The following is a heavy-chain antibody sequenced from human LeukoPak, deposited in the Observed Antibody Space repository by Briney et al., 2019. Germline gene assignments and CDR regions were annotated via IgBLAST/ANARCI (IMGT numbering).Heavy chain of an antibody. D-gene: IGHD2-2*01. V-gene: IGHV3-48*01. CDR1: GFTFSSYS. CDR3: AREQLLDY. Sequence: AGGSLRLSCAASGFTFSSYSMNWVRQAPGKGLEWVSYISRSSSTIYYADSVKGRFTISRDNAKNSLYLQMNSLRAEDTAVYYCAREQLLDYWGQGTLVTVSS. J-gene: IGHJ4*02. CDR2: ISRSSSTI.